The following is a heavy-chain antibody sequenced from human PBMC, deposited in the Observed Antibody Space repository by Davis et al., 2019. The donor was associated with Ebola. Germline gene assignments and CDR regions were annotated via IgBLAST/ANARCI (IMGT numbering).Heavy chain of an antibody. J-gene: IGHJ3*01. CDR2: MSGSGDRT. CDR3: TTSYVGIVYASDV. V-gene: IGHV3-23*01. D-gene: IGHD3-10*02. Sequence: GGSLRLSCAASGFNFNTYAMSWVRQAPGKGPEWVSGMSGSGDRTNYADSVRGRFTISRDNSKNTVYLQLDRLRVEDTATYYCTTSYVGIVYASDVWGQGSKVVVSS. CDR1: GFNFNTYA.